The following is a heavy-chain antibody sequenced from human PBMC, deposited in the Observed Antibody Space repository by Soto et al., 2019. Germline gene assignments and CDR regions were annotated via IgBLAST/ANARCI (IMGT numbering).Heavy chain of an antibody. J-gene: IGHJ6*02. V-gene: IGHV1-24*01. CDR2: FDPEDGET. CDR1: GYTLTELS. Sequence: QVQLVQSGAEVKKPGASVKVSCKVSGYTLTELSMHWVRQAPGKGLEWMGGFDPEDGETIYAQKFQGRVTMTEDTSTXXAXMXXSSLRSEDTAVYYCATVGYSSGWRPYYYYYYGMDVWGQGTTVTVSS. CDR3: ATVGYSSGWRPYYYYYYGMDV. D-gene: IGHD6-19*01.